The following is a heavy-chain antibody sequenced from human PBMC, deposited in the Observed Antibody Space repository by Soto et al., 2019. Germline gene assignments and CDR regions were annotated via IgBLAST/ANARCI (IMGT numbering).Heavy chain of an antibody. V-gene: IGHV3-21*01. Sequence: EVQLVESGGGLVKPGGSLRLSCAASGFTFSSYSMNWVRQAPGKGLEWVSSISSSSSYIYYADSVKGRFTISRDNAKNSLYLQMNSLRAEDTAVDYCARRITVTSYYYYGMDVWGQGTTVTVSS. CDR3: ARRITVTSYYYYGMDV. CDR2: ISSSSSYI. CDR1: GFTFSSYS. D-gene: IGHD4-17*01. J-gene: IGHJ6*02.